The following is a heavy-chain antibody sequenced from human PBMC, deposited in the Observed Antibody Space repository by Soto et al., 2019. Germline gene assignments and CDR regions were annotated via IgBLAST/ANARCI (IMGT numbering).Heavy chain of an antibody. CDR2: IYSSGST. J-gene: IGHJ5*02. V-gene: IGHV4-59*08. Sequence: SDTLSLTSTVSGGSMSSYYWTWIRQPPGKGLEWIGYIYSSGSTNYNPSLKSRVTISVDTSKNQFSLKLSSVTAADTAVYYCARRIAVAGTPAAWFDPWGQGTLVT. CDR1: GGSMSSYY. D-gene: IGHD6-13*01. CDR3: ARRIAVAGTPAAWFDP.